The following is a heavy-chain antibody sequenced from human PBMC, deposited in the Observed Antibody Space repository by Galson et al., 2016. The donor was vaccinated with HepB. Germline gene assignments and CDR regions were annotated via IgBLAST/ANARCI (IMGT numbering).Heavy chain of an antibody. Sequence: SLRLSCAASGFTFEDYGMSWVRQVPGKGLEWVASTNWNGGRTAYADSVKGRFTISRDNSKNTVYLQMNSLRVDDTAIYYCAKESRATCYFESWGQGTLVTVSS. CDR1: GFTFEDYG. V-gene: IGHV3-20*04. CDR3: AKESRATCYFES. J-gene: IGHJ4*02. CDR2: TNWNGGRT.